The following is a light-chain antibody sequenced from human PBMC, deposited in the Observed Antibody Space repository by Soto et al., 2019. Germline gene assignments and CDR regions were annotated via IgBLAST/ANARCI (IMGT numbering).Light chain of an antibody. Sequence: QSALTQPASVSGSPGQSITISGTGTSSDVGAYNYVSWYQQHPAKVPKLMIYDVSNRPSGVSDRFSGSKSGNTASLTISGLQAEDEADYYCYSYTSSSTYVFGTGTKVTVL. CDR1: SSDVGAYNY. V-gene: IGLV2-14*01. CDR3: YSYTSSSTYV. J-gene: IGLJ1*01. CDR2: DVS.